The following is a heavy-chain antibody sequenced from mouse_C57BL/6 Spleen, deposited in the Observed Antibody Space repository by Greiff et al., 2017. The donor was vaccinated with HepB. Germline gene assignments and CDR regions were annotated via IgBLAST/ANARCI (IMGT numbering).Heavy chain of an antibody. CDR2: INPSSGYT. D-gene: IGHD1-1*01. V-gene: IGHV1-7*01. CDR1: GYTFTSYW. J-gene: IGHJ4*01. CDR3: AIYGSSYDYYAMDY. Sequence: QVHVKQSGAELAKPGASVKLSCKASGYTFTSYWMHWVKQRPGQGLEWIGYINPSSGYTKYNQKFKDKATLTADKSSSTAYMQLSSLTYEDSAVYYFAIYGSSYDYYAMDYWGQGTSVTVAS.